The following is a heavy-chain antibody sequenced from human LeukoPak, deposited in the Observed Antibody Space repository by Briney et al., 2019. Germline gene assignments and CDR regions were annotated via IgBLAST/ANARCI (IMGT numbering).Heavy chain of an antibody. D-gene: IGHD3-9*01. CDR2: ISAYNGNT. CDR1: GYTFTSYG. J-gene: IGHJ4*02. Sequence: VASVKVSCKASGYTFTSYGISWVRQAPGQGLEWMGWISAYNGNTNYAQKLQGRVTMTTDTSTSTAYMELRSLRSDDTAVYYCARDIGGTYYDILTGYPHFDYWGQGTLVTVSS. CDR3: ARDIGGTYYDILTGYPHFDY. V-gene: IGHV1-18*01.